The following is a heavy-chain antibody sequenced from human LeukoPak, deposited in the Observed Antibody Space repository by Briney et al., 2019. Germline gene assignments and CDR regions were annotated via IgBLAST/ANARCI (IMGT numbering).Heavy chain of an antibody. D-gene: IGHD3-10*01. CDR3: ALSTLWFGDLVGMDV. CDR2: INHSGST. V-gene: IGHV4-34*01. CDR1: GGSFSGYY. Sequence: SETLSLTRAVYGGSFSGYYWSWIRQPPGKGLEWIGEINHSGSTNYNPSLKSRVTISVGTSKNQFSLKLSSVTAADTAVYYCALSTLWFGDLVGMDVWGQGTTVTVSS. J-gene: IGHJ6*02.